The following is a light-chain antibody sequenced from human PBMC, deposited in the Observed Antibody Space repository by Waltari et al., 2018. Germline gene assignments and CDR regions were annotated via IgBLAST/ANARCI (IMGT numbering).Light chain of an antibody. Sequence: EIVLTQSPGTLSLSPGERATLHCRASQSVSSSYLAWYQQKPGQAPRLLIYGASSRATGIPDRFSGSWSGTDFTLTISRLEPEEFAVYYCQQYGSSPLTFGQGTKVEIK. CDR1: QSVSSSY. CDR2: GAS. CDR3: QQYGSSPLT. J-gene: IGKJ1*01. V-gene: IGKV3-20*01.